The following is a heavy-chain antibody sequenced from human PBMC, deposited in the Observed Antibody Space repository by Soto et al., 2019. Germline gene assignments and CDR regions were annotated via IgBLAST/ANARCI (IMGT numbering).Heavy chain of an antibody. V-gene: IGHV4-59*01. D-gene: IGHD2-15*01. CDR2: SHYSGDT. J-gene: IGHJ6*03. CDR1: SGSISTYY. Sequence: SETLSLTCTVSSGSISTYYWGWIRQPPGKALEWIGYSHYSGDTKYNPSLKSRVTISVDTSKNQFSLKLSSVTAADTAVYYCGRSYRRYCSGGSCYSYYYYYMDVWGKGTTVTVSS. CDR3: GRSYRRYCSGGSCYSYYYYYMDV.